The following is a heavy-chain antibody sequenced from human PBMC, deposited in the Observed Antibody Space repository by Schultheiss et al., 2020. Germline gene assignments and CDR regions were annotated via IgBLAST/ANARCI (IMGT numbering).Heavy chain of an antibody. D-gene: IGHD3-10*01. CDR2: ISSSSSYI. CDR3: ARDSSMVREDY. V-gene: IGHV3-11*06. CDR1: GFTFSDYY. J-gene: IGHJ4*02. Sequence: GESLKISCAASGFTFSDYYMSWIRQAPGKGLEWVSSISSSSSYIYYADSVKGRFTISRDNAKNSLYLQMNSLRAEDTAVYYCARDSSMVREDYWGQGTLVTVYS.